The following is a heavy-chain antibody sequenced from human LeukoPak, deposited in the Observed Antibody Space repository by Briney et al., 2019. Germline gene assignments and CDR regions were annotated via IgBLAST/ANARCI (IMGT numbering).Heavy chain of an antibody. CDR2: IYHTGSF. CDR3: GRESRIVGTTSVWYYFDY. D-gene: IGHD1-26*01. J-gene: IGHJ4*02. CDR1: GFTVSNNY. Sequence: LRLSCAASGFTVSNNYMAWVRQPPGKGLEWIGFIYHTGSFHYNPSLKSRVTISVDTSKNQFSLNLRSVTAADTAVYFCGRESRIVGTTSVWYYFDYWGQGTLVTVSS. V-gene: IGHV4-30-4*08.